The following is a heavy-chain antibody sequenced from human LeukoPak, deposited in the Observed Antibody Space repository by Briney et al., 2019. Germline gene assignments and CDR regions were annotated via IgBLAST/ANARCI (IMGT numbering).Heavy chain of an antibody. Sequence: SETLSLTCTVSGGSISSYYWSWIRQPPGKGLEWIGYIYYSGSTNYNPSLKSRVTISVDTSKNQFSLKLSSVTAADTAVYYCAREQASWNWFDPWGQGTLVTVSS. CDR2: IYYSGST. CDR3: AREQASWNWFDP. D-gene: IGHD2-21*01. CDR1: GGSISSYY. V-gene: IGHV4-59*13. J-gene: IGHJ5*02.